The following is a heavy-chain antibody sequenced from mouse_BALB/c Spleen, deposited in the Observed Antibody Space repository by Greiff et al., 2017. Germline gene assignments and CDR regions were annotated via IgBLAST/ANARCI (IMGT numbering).Heavy chain of an antibody. Sequence: EVKLMESGGGLVQPGGSLRLSFTDYYMSWVRQPPGKALEWLGFIRNKANGYTTEYSASVKGRFTISRDNSQSILYLQMNTLRAEDSATYYCARAGAMDYWGQGTSVTVSS. CDR1: TDYY. V-gene: IGHV7-3*02. CDR3: ARAGAMDY. J-gene: IGHJ4*01. CDR2: IRNKANGYTT.